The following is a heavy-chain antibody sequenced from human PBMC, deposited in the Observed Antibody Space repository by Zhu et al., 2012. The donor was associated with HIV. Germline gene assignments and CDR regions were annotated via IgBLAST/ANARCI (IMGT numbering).Heavy chain of an antibody. CDR3: AKDYGSGSYYRDYFDY. D-gene: IGHD3-10*01. Sequence: EVQLLESGGGLVQPGGSLRLSCAASGFTFSSYAMSWVRQAPGKGLEWVSAISGSGGSTYYADSVKGRFTISRDNSKNTLYLQMNSLRAEDTAVYYCAKDYGSGSYYRDYFDYWGQGTLVTVSS. CDR2: ISGSGGST. V-gene: IGHV3-23*01. J-gene: IGHJ4*02. CDR1: GFTFSSYA.